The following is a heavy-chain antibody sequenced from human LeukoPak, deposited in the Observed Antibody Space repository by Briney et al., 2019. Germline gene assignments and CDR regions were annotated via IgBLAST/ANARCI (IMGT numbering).Heavy chain of an antibody. CDR3: ARDGDSPMVDFDY. D-gene: IGHD5-18*01. Sequence: ASVKVSCKTSGYTFTDFYFYWLRQAPGQGLEWVGWIFPRNGDTNYAQKFQDRVTLTRDTSISTAYMELNRLTSDDTAVYYCARDGDSPMVDFDYWGQGTLVTVSS. CDR2: IFPRNGDT. J-gene: IGHJ4*02. V-gene: IGHV1-2*02. CDR1: GYTFTDFY.